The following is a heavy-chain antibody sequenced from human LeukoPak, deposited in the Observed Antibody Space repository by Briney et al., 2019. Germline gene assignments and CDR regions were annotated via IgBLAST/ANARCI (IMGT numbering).Heavy chain of an antibody. J-gene: IGHJ5*02. CDR2: IIPIFGTA. CDR1: GGTFSSYA. CDR3: ARVGRAYCGGDCYPYWFDP. Sequence: ASVKVSCKPSGGTFSSYATSWVRQAPGQGLEWMGRIIPIFGTANYAQKFQGRVTISTDESTSTAYMEMSSLRSEDTAVYYWARVGRAYCGGDCYPYWFDPWGQGTLVTVSS. D-gene: IGHD2-21*02. V-gene: IGHV1-69*05.